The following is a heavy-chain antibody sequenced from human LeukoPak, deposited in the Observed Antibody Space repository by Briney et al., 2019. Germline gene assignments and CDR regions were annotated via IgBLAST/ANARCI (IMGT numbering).Heavy chain of an antibody. Sequence: SETLSLTCTVSGGSISSSSYYWGWIRQPPGKGLEWIGYIYYSGSTNYNPSLKSRVTISVDTSKNQFSLKLSSVTAADTAVYYCARDNWNYGSSMDVWGQGTTVTVSS. CDR1: GGSISSSSYY. V-gene: IGHV4-61*01. J-gene: IGHJ6*02. CDR2: IYYSGST. D-gene: IGHD1-7*01. CDR3: ARDNWNYGSSMDV.